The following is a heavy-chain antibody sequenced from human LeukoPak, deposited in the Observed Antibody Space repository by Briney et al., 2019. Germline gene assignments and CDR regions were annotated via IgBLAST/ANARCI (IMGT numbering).Heavy chain of an antibody. D-gene: IGHD3-22*01. CDR1: GYTFTGYY. J-gene: IGHJ4*02. Sequence: ASVKVSCKASGYTFTGYYMHWVRQAPGQGLEWMGWINLNSGGTNYAQKFQGRVTMTRDTSISTAYMELSRLRSDDTAVYYCARGRYYYDSSGHDYWGQGTLVTVSS. V-gene: IGHV1-2*02. CDR3: ARGRYYYDSSGHDY. CDR2: INLNSGGT.